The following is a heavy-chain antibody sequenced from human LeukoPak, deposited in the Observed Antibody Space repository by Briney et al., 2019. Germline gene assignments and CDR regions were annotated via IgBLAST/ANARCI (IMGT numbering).Heavy chain of an antibody. CDR2: IYSGGST. CDR1: GFTVSSNY. J-gene: IGHJ1*01. V-gene: IGHV3-53*05. Sequence: GGSLRPSCAASGFTVSSNYMSWVRQAPGKGLEWVSVIYSGGSTYYADSVKGRFTISRDNSKNTLYLQMNSLRAEDTAVYYCARVPYSSSWYGPGYFQHWGQGTLVTVSS. CDR3: ARVPYSSSWYGPGYFQH. D-gene: IGHD6-13*01.